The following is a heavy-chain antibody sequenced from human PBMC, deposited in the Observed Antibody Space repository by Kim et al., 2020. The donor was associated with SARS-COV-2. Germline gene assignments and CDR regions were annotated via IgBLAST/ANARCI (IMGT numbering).Heavy chain of an antibody. CDR2: ISGSAAAT. Sequence: GGSLRLSCAASGLTFSNYAMIWVRQAPGKGLEWVSLISGSAAATEYADSVKGRFTISRDNSKNTLYLQMNSLRAEDTAFYFCAKGHQLYNYGLGCAFDYWGQGTLVTVSS. J-gene: IGHJ4*02. CDR3: AKGHQLYNYGLGCAFDY. V-gene: IGHV3-23*01. D-gene: IGHD3-10*01. CDR1: GLTFSNYA.